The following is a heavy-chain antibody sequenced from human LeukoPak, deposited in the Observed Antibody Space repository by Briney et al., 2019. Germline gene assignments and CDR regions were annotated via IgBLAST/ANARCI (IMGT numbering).Heavy chain of an antibody. J-gene: IGHJ4*02. CDR1: GFTFSSYS. V-gene: IGHV3-21*01. D-gene: IGHD1-26*01. CDR3: ARFSIVGATDDY. CDR2: ISSSSSYI. Sequence: GGSLRLSCAASGFTFSSYSMNWVRQAPGKGLEWVSSISSSSSYIYYADSVKGRFTISRDNAKNSLYLQMNSLRAEDTAVYYCARFSIVGATDDYWGQGTLVTVSS.